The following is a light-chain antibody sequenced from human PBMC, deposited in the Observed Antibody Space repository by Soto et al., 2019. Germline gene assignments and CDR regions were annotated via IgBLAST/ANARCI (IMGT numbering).Light chain of an antibody. CDR2: GAS. CDR1: QSVGTK. Sequence: EVVMTQSPATLSVSPGERATLSCRASQSVGTKLGWYQQRPGQAPRLLIYGASTRATGVPARFSGSGSGTEFTLTISSLQSQDSAIYYCQQRSNWPPVTFGGGTKVEIK. CDR3: QQRSNWPPVT. J-gene: IGKJ4*01. V-gene: IGKV3-15*01.